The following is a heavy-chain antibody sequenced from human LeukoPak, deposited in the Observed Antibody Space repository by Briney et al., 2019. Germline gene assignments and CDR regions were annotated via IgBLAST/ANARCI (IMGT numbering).Heavy chain of an antibody. CDR1: GYSFTDYY. CDR3: ARGGHYYSYSMDV. CDR2: INPDSGGT. J-gene: IGHJ6*03. V-gene: IGHV1-2*02. Sequence: GASVKVSCKASGYSFTDYYMHWVRQAPGQGLESMGWINPDSGGTNYPQKFQGRVTMTRDTSISTAYMELSRLRSEDTAVYYCARGGHYYSYSMDVRGKGTTVTVSS.